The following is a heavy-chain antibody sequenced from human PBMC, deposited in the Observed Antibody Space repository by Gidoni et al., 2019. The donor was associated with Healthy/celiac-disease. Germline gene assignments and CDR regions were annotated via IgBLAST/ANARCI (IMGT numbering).Heavy chain of an antibody. J-gene: IGHJ3*02. D-gene: IGHD5-18*01. CDR3: ARDGGLPFDI. V-gene: IGHV3-33*01. CDR2: IWYDGSNK. CDR1: SRYG. Sequence: SRYGMHWVSQDPGKGMEWVAVIWYDGSNKYYADSVKGRFTISRDNSKHTLYLQMNSLKAEDTAVYYCARDGGLPFDIWGQGTMVTVSS.